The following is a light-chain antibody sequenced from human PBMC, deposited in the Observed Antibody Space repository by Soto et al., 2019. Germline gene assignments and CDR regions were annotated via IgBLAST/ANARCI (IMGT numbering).Light chain of an antibody. Sequence: QSALTQPASVSGSPGQSITISCTGTSSVVGSYNLVSWYQQHPGKAPKLMIYEGSKRPSGVSNRFSGSKSGNTASLTISGLQAEDEADYYCCSYAGSSTPVVFGGGTKVTVL. CDR3: CSYAGSSTPVV. V-gene: IGLV2-23*01. CDR2: EGS. J-gene: IGLJ2*01. CDR1: SSVVGSYNL.